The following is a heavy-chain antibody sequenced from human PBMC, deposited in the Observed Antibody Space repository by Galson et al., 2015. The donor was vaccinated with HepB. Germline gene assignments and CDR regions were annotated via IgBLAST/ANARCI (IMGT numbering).Heavy chain of an antibody. CDR2: THYSRST. J-gene: IGHJ4*02. Sequence: TLSLPCTVSGGSLGSGGYSWSWIRQHPGKGLEWIGYTHYSRSTYYNPSLRGRLTISEGMSKNQFSLKLSSVTAADTAIYYCARGSEDNYGSFDYWGQGTLVTVSS. CDR3: ARGSEDNYGSFDY. V-gene: IGHV4-31*03. D-gene: IGHD3-10*01. CDR1: GGSLGSGGYS.